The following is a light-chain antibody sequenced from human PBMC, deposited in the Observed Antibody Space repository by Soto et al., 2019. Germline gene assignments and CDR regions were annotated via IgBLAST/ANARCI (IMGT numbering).Light chain of an antibody. CDR2: EVN. V-gene: IGLV2-23*02. J-gene: IGLJ2*01. CDR1: SRDVGSYSL. Sequence: QSVLTQPASVSGSPGQSISISCSGTSRDVGSYSLVSWYQQDPGKAPKLMIYEVNKRPSGVSDRFSGSKSGNTASLTISGLQADDEADYYCCSYAGTHVVFGGGTKLTVL. CDR3: CSYAGTHVV.